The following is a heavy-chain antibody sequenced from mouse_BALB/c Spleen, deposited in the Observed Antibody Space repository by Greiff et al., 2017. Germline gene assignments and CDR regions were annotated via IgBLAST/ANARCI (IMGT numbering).Heavy chain of an antibody. CDR1: GYTFTSYW. D-gene: IGHD2-10*01. CDR2: IYPSDSYT. J-gene: IGHJ4*01. Sequence: VQLQQPGAELVRPGASVKLSCKASGYTFTSYWINWVKQRPGQGLEWIGNIYPSDSYTNYNQKFKDKATLTVDKSSSTAYMQLSSPTSEDSAVYYCNSYYGKGGYYAMDYWGQGTSVTVSS. CDR3: NSYYGKGGYYAMDY. V-gene: IGHV1-69*02.